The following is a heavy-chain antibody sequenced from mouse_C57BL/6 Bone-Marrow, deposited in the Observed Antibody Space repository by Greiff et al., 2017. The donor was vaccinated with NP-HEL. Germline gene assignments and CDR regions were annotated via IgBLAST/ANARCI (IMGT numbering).Heavy chain of an antibody. Sequence: DVKLVESGAELVRPGASVKLSCTASGFNIKDDYMHWVKQRPEQGLEWIGWIDPENGDTEYASKFQGKATITADTSSNTAYLQLSSLTSEDTAVHYCTTFAYWGQGTLVTVSA. CDR1: GFNIKDDY. J-gene: IGHJ3*01. V-gene: IGHV14-4*01. CDR3: TTFAY. CDR2: IDPENGDT.